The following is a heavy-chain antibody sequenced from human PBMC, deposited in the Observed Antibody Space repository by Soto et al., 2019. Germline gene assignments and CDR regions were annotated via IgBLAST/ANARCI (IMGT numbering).Heavy chain of an antibody. V-gene: IGHV1-18*01. CDR2: ISAYNGNT. CDR3: ARDLAVALIDY. J-gene: IGHJ4*02. D-gene: IGHD6-19*01. CDR1: GYSFTSYG. Sequence: QVQLVQSGAEVKKPGASVKVSCKASGYSFTSYGISWVRQAPGQGLEWMGWISAYNGNTKYAQKLQGRVTMTTDTYTSTADMELRSLRSDDTARYYWARDLAVALIDYWGQGTLVTVSS.